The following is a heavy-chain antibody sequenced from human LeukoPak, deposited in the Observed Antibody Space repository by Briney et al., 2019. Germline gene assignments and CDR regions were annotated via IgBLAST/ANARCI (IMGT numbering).Heavy chain of an antibody. CDR3: ARDAPYYDILTGYPQDAFDI. CDR2: INPNNGNT. D-gene: IGHD3-9*01. CDR1: GYTFTGYY. V-gene: IGHV1-18*04. Sequence: ASVKVSCKASGYTFTGYYMHWVRQAPGQGLEWMGWINPNNGNTNYAQKLQGRVTMTTDTSTSTAYMELRSLRSDDTAVYYCARDAPYYDILTGYPQDAFDIWGQGTMVTVSS. J-gene: IGHJ3*02.